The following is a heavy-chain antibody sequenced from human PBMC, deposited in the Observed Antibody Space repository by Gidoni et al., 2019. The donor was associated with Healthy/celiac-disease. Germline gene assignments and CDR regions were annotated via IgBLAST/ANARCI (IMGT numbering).Heavy chain of an antibody. J-gene: IGHJ3*02. Sequence: QVQLVQSGAEVKTPGSSVMVSCQASGGTFSSYAISWVRQAPRQGLEWIGGIIPIFGTGNYAQEVQGRVKNTADKYTSTAYMELSSLRCEDKDVYYWGRGGLELFDQHHAFYNWGQGTMVNVSA. D-gene: IGHD1-7*01. CDR2: IIPIFGTG. CDR1: GGTFSSYA. CDR3: GRGGLELFDQHHAFYN. V-gene: IGHV1-69*06.